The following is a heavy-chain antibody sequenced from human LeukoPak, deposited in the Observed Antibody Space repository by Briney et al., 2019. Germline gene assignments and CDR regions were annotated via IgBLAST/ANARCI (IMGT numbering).Heavy chain of an antibody. D-gene: IGHD4-17*01. J-gene: IGHJ4*02. CDR3: ARGVTTVTPSDY. Sequence: PGGPLRLSCAASGFTFSSYSMNWVRQAPGKGLEWVSSISSSSSYIYYADSVKGRFTISRDNAKNSLYLQMNSLRAEDTAVYYCARGVTTVTPSDYWGQGTLVTVSS. V-gene: IGHV3-21*01. CDR2: ISSSSSYI. CDR1: GFTFSSYS.